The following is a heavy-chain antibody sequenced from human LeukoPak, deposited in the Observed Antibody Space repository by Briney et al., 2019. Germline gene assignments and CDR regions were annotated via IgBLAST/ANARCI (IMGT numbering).Heavy chain of an antibody. V-gene: IGHV3-21*01. J-gene: IGHJ4*02. CDR1: GFTFSTYS. D-gene: IGHD6-19*01. Sequence: GGSLRLSCAASGFTFSTYSMNWVRQAPGKGLEWVSSITSPVGRIYYADSLKGRITISRDNARSTLYLQMNSLRAEDTAVYYCATDGRSSGWYGFDYWGQGILVTVSS. CDR2: ITSPVGRI. CDR3: ATDGRSSGWYGFDY.